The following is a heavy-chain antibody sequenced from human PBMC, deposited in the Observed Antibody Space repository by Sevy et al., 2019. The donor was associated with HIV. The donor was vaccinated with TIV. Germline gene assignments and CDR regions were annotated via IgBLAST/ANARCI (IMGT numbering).Heavy chain of an antibody. Sequence: GGSLRLSCTGSGFTFGDYAMSWFRQAPGMGLEWVGFIRSKDYGGATEYAASVKGRFTISRDDSKSIADLQMNSLKTEDTGVYYCTRGYYYDSSGYSYYWGQGTLVTVSS. CDR2: IRSKDYGGAT. CDR1: GFTFGDYA. V-gene: IGHV3-49*03. J-gene: IGHJ4*02. CDR3: TRGYYYDSSGYSYY. D-gene: IGHD3-22*01.